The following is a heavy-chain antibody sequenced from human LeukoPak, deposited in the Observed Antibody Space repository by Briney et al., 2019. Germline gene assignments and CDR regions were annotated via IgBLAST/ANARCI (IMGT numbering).Heavy chain of an antibody. Sequence: SETLSLTCTVSGGSINGYYWSWIRQPPGKGLEWIGEINHSGSTNYNPSLKSRVTISVDTSKNQFSLKLSSVTAADTAVYYCASRNSSGPIGAPNLDYWGQGTLVTVSS. D-gene: IGHD3-22*01. CDR3: ASRNSSGPIGAPNLDY. V-gene: IGHV4-34*01. CDR1: GGSINGYY. CDR2: INHSGST. J-gene: IGHJ4*02.